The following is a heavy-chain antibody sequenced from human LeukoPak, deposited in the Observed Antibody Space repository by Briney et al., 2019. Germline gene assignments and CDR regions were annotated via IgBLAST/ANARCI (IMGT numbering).Heavy chain of an antibody. CDR3: ARDQGGAFDY. V-gene: IGHV1-46*01. CDR1: GYTFTNYF. CDR2: ISPSGTNT. Sequence: ASVKVSCKASGYTFTNYFMHWVRQAPGQGLEWMGIISPSGTNTSYAQKFQGRVTMTRDTSTSTVYMELSSLRSEDTAVYYCARDQGGAFDYWGQGTLVTVSS. J-gene: IGHJ4*02. D-gene: IGHD1-26*01.